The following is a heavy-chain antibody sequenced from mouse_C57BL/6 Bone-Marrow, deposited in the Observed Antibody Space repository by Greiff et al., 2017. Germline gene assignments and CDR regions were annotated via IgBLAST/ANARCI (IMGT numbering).Heavy chain of an antibody. V-gene: IGHV1-62-2*01. D-gene: IGHD2-5*01. CDR2: FYPGSGSI. CDR1: GYTFTEYT. CDR3: ARHEEARIKSNPTYAMDY. Sequence: VQLQQSGAELVKPGASVKLSCKASGYTFTEYTIHWVKQRSGQGLEWIGWFYPGSGSIKYNEKFKDKATLTADKSSSTVYMELSRLTSEDSAVYFCARHEEARIKSNPTYAMDYWGQGTSVTVSS. J-gene: IGHJ4*01.